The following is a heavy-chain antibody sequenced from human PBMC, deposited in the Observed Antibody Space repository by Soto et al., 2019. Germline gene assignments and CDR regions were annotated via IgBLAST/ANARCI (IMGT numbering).Heavy chain of an antibody. CDR3: VRYIVGPHYFDY. CDR2: ILGSGANT. CDR1: GFTFSDYA. Sequence: GGSLRLSCAASGFTFSDYAMSWVRQAPGKGPEWVSTILGSGANTYYPDSVKGRFTLSRDNSRNTLDLQLNSLRAEDTAVYYCVRYIVGPHYFDYWGQGTPVTVSS. V-gene: IGHV3-23*01. J-gene: IGHJ4*02. D-gene: IGHD1-26*01.